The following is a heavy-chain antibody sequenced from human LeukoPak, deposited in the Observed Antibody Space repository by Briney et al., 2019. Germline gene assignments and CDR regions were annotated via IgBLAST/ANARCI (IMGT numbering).Heavy chain of an antibody. CDR2: ITSSSSSI. Sequence: GGSLRLSCAASGFTFNTYSMNWVRQAPGKGLEWVSYITSSSSSIYYADSVKGRFTISRDNAKNSLYLQMNSLRAEDTAVYYCAISVVAATDYWGQGTLVTVSS. CDR1: GFTFNTYS. D-gene: IGHD2-15*01. V-gene: IGHV3-48*01. CDR3: AISVVAATDY. J-gene: IGHJ4*02.